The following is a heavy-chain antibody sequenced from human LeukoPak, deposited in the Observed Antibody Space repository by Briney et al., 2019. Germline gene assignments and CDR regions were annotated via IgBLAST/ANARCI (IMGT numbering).Heavy chain of an antibody. CDR3: ARDPGTVTTRIYYYYGMDV. CDR2: IIPIFGTA. V-gene: IGHV1-69*13. J-gene: IGHJ6*02. Sequence: SVKVSCKASGGTFSSYAISWVRQAPGQGLEWMGGIIPIFGTANCAQKFQGRVTITADESTSTAYMELSSLRSEDTAVYYCARDPGTVTTRIYYYYGMDVWGQGTTVTVSS. D-gene: IGHD4-17*01. CDR1: GGTFSSYA.